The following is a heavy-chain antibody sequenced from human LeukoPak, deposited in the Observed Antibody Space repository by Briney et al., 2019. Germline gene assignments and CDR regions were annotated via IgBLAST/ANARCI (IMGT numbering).Heavy chain of an antibody. Sequence: SGGSLRLSCAASGFTFSSYWMSWVRQAPGKGLEWVANIKQDGSEKHYVDSVKGRFTISRDNAKNSLYLQMNSLRAEDTAVYYCARDAVQLWYLTHYYYYMDVWGKGTTVTVSS. CDR3: ARDAVQLWYLTHYYYYMDV. J-gene: IGHJ6*03. V-gene: IGHV3-7*01. CDR1: GFTFSSYW. D-gene: IGHD5-18*01. CDR2: IKQDGSEK.